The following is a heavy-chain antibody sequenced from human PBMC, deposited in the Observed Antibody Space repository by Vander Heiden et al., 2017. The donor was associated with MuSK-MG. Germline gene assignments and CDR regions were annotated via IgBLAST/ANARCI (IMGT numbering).Heavy chain of an antibody. Sequence: QVQLQQWGAGLLKPSATLSLTCAVYGGSFSGYYWSWIRQPPGKGLEWIGEINHSGSTNDNPSLKSRVTISVDTSKNQFSLKLSSVTAADTAVYYGARGIVDFFDYWGQGTLVTVSS. D-gene: IGHD3-16*02. CDR2: INHSGST. CDR3: ARGIVDFFDY. J-gene: IGHJ4*02. CDR1: GGSFSGYY. V-gene: IGHV4-34*01.